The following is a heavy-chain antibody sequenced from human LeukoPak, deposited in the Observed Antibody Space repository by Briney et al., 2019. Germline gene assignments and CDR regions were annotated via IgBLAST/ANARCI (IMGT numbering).Heavy chain of an antibody. CDR1: GFTFSRHW. Sequence: PGGSLRLSCAASGFTFSRHWMSWVRQAPGKGLEWVANIKQDGSEKYYVDSVKGRFTISRDNAKNLLYLQMNSLRAEDTAVYYCAKDRRGYDFWSGYFDYWGQGTLVTVSS. D-gene: IGHD3-3*01. CDR3: AKDRRGYDFWSGYFDY. J-gene: IGHJ4*02. V-gene: IGHV3-7*01. CDR2: IKQDGSEK.